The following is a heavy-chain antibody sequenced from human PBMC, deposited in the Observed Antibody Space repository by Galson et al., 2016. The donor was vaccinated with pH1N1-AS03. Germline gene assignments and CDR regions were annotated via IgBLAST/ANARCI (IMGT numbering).Heavy chain of an antibody. J-gene: IGHJ6*02. Sequence: GKGLERVSYISSYSSNTNYADSVRGRFTISRDNAENTLYLQMNSLRADDTAVYYCARDDDLYSMDVWGHGTTVTVSS. D-gene: IGHD2-15*01. CDR2: ISSYSSNT. V-gene: IGHV3-11*06. CDR3: ARDDDLYSMDV.